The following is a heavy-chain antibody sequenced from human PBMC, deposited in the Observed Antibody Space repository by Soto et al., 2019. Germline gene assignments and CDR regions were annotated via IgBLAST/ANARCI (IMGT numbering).Heavy chain of an antibody. D-gene: IGHD2-2*02. CDR3: AREYTAWPLAYGLDV. CDR1: GFTFSDYY. Sequence: GGSLRLSCVASGFTFSDYYMSWIRQAPGKGLEWISYISSSGSTIYYADSVKGRFTISRDNARDSVSLQMNSLRAEDTAVYYCAREYTAWPLAYGLDVWGQGTTVTVSS. CDR2: ISSSGSTI. J-gene: IGHJ6*02. V-gene: IGHV3-11*04.